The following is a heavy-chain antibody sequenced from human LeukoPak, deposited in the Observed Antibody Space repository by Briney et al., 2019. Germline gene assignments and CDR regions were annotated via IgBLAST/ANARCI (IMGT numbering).Heavy chain of an antibody. Sequence: SVKVSCKASGGTFSSYAISWVRQAPGQGLEWMGGIIPIFGTANYAQKFQGRVTITTDESTSTAYMELSSLRSEDTAVHYCARDRGLYDSSGYYYPEYFQHWGQGTLVTVSS. D-gene: IGHD3-22*01. V-gene: IGHV1-69*05. CDR3: ARDRGLYDSSGYYYPEYFQH. CDR2: IIPIFGTA. CDR1: GGTFSSYA. J-gene: IGHJ1*01.